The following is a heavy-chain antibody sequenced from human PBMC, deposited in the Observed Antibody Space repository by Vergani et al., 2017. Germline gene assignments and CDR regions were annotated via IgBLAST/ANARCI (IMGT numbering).Heavy chain of an antibody. CDR3: AKANPRNSGYDYLYYYHAMDV. CDR1: GFTFSSHA. CDR2: IKNTGDST. Sequence: EVQLLQSEGAVVQPGGSLRLSCVASGFTFSSHAMSWVRQGHGQGLEWVSSIKNTGDSTHYADSVKGRFTISRDNSNNTLYLQMNSLSAGDTAVYYCAKANPRNSGYDYLYYYHAMDVWGQGTTVTVSS. J-gene: IGHJ6*02. V-gene: IGHV3-23*01. D-gene: IGHD5-12*01.